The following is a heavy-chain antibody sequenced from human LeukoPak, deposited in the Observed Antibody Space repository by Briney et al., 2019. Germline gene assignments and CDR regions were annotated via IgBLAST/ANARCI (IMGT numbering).Heavy chain of an antibody. Sequence: SETLSLTCTVSGGSISSYYWSWIRQPPGKGLEWIGYIYYSGSTNCNPSLKSRVTISVDTSKNQFSLKLSSVTAADTAVYYCARNPPSNYDILTGYYTDAFDIWGQGTMVTVSS. V-gene: IGHV4-59*12. CDR3: ARNPPSNYDILTGYYTDAFDI. CDR1: GGSISSYY. J-gene: IGHJ3*02. D-gene: IGHD3-9*01. CDR2: IYYSGST.